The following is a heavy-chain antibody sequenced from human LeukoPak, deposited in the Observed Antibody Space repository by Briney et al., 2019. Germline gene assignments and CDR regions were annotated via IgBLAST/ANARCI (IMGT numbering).Heavy chain of an antibody. J-gene: IGHJ4*02. D-gene: IGHD1-26*01. CDR3: AREDGELLPDY. Sequence: ASVKVSFKASGYTFTGYYMHWVRQAPGQGLEWMGWINTNSGGTKYSQNFQGRVTKTTDTSISTAYMELSRLRSDDTAVYYCAREDGELLPDYWGQGTLVTVSS. CDR2: INTNSGGT. CDR1: GYTFTGYY. V-gene: IGHV1-2*02.